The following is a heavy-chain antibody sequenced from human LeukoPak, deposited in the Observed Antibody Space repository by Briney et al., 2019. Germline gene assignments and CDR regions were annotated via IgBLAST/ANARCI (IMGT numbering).Heavy chain of an antibody. Sequence: GGSLRLSCAASEFTFSSYSMNWVRQAPGKGLEWVSYISSSSSTIYYADSVKGRFTISRDNAKNSLYLQMNSLRDEDTAVYYCARPWNYYYYYGMDVWGQGTTVTVSS. V-gene: IGHV3-48*02. CDR3: ARPWNYYYYYGMDV. CDR1: EFTFSSYS. J-gene: IGHJ6*02. CDR2: ISSSSSTI. D-gene: IGHD1-1*01.